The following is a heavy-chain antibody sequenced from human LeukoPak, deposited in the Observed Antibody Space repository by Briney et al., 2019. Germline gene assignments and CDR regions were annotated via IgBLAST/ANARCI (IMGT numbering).Heavy chain of an antibody. D-gene: IGHD2-15*01. J-gene: IGHJ4*02. V-gene: IGHV5-51*01. CDR1: GYSFTSYW. CDR2: IYPGDSDT. CDR3: ARGPLGYCSGGSCYGYNY. Sequence: GESLKISCKGCGYSFTSYWIGWVRPMPGKGLEWMGIIYPGDSDTRYSPSFQGQVTISADKSISTAYLQWSSLKASDTAMYYCARGPLGYCSGGSCYGYNYWGQGTLVTVSS.